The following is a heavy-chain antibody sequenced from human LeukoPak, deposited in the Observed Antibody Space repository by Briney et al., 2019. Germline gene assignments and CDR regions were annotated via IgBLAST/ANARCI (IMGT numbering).Heavy chain of an antibody. D-gene: IGHD3-22*01. CDR1: GFTFSSYW. J-gene: IGHJ2*01. Sequence: GGFLRLSCAASGFTFSSYWMHWVRQAPGKGLVWVSRINSDGSSTSYADSVKGRFTISRDNAKNTLYLQMNSLRAEDTAVYYCARGYDSSGYWYWYFDLWGRGTLVTVSS. CDR2: INSDGSST. CDR3: ARGYDSSGYWYWYFDL. V-gene: IGHV3-74*01.